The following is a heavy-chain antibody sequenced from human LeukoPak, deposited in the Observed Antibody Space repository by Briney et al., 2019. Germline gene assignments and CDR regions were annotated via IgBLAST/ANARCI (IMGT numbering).Heavy chain of an antibody. CDR1: GFTFSSYG. V-gene: IGHV3-33*01. D-gene: IGHD3-22*01. CDR2: IWYDGSNK. J-gene: IGHJ3*02. Sequence: PGRSLRLSCAASGFTFSSYGMHWVRQAPGKGLEWVAVIWYDGSNKYYADSVKGRFTISRDNSKNTLYLQMNSLRAEDTAVYYCARDLAYYYDSSGSAFDIRGQGTMVTVSS. CDR3: ARDLAYYYDSSGSAFDI.